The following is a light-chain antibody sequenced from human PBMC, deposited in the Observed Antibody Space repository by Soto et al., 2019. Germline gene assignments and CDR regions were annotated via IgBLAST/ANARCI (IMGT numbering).Light chain of an antibody. J-gene: IGLJ1*01. V-gene: IGLV2-11*01. Sequence: QSALTQPRSVSGSPGQSVTVSCTGSSTNIGAYDYVSWYQLHPGKVPRLILFDVTQRPSGVPERFSGSKSGNTASLTISRLQAEDEADYYCSSYTSSSTYVFGTGTKLTVL. CDR2: DVT. CDR1: STNIGAYDY. CDR3: SSYTSSSTYV.